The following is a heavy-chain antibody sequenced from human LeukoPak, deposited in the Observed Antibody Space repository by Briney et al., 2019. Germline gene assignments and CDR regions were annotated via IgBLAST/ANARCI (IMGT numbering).Heavy chain of an antibody. V-gene: IGHV4-39*07. Sequence: KSSETLSLTCTVSGGSISSSSYYWGWIRQPPGKGLEWIGSIYYSGSTYYNPSLKSRVTISVDTSKNRFSLKLSSVTAADTAVYYCARVWYYDSSGYYLFDYWGQGTLVTVSS. CDR2: IYYSGST. D-gene: IGHD3-22*01. CDR1: GGSISSSSYY. J-gene: IGHJ4*02. CDR3: ARVWYYDSSGYYLFDY.